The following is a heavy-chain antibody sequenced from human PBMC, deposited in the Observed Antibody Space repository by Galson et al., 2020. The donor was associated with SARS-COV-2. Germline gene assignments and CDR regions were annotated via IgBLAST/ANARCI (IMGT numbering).Heavy chain of an antibody. CDR3: AREPSGYYDSSGYPVNAFDI. D-gene: IGHD3-22*01. J-gene: IGHJ3*02. CDR1: GFTFSTYS. V-gene: IGHV3-21*01. Sequence: GESLKISCAASGFTFSTYSMNWVRQAPGKGLEWVSSISSRSTFIYYADSVKGRFTISRDNAKNSLYLQMNSLRAEDTAVYYCAREPSGYYDSSGYPVNAFDIWGQGTMVTVSS. CDR2: ISSRSTFI.